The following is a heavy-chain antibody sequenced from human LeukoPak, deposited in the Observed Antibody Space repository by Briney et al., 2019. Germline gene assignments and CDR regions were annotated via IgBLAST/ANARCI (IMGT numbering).Heavy chain of an antibody. V-gene: IGHV3-21*01. D-gene: IGHD3-22*01. CDR1: GFTFSSDT. Sequence: GGSLRLSCAASGFTFSSDTMNWVRQAPGQGLEWVSSISSSSSNTHYADSVKGRFTISRDNAKNSLYLQMSSLRAEDTAVYYCASTYYYDSSGYSPEYWGQGTLVTVSS. CDR3: ASTYYYDSSGYSPEY. J-gene: IGHJ4*02. CDR2: ISSSSSNT.